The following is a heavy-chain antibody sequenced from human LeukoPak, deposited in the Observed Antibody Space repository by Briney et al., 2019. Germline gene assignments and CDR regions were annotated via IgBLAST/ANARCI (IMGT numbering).Heavy chain of an antibody. V-gene: IGHV1-46*01. Sequence: ASVKVSCKASGYTFTGYYMHWVRQAPGQGLEWTGIINPSGGSTSYAQKFQGRVTMTRDMSTSTVYMELSSLRSEDTAVYYCARDGQYYDFWSGYSPLYYFDYWGQGTPVTVSS. CDR2: INPSGGST. J-gene: IGHJ4*02. CDR3: ARDGQYYDFWSGYSPLYYFDY. D-gene: IGHD3-3*01. CDR1: GYTFTGYY.